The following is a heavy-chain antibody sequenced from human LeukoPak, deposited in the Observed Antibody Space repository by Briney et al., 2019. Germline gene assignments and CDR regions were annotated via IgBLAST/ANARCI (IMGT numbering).Heavy chain of an antibody. V-gene: IGHV1-46*01. D-gene: IGHD6-13*01. CDR2: INPSGGTT. CDR1: GYTFTSYY. Sequence: GASVKVSCKASGYTFTSYYMHWVRQAPGQGLEWMGLINPSGGTTRYAQKFQGRVTMTTDTSTSTAYMELRSLRSDDTAVYYCARSVLSSSSGLANSDYWGQGTLVTVSS. CDR3: ARSVLSSSSGLANSDY. J-gene: IGHJ4*02.